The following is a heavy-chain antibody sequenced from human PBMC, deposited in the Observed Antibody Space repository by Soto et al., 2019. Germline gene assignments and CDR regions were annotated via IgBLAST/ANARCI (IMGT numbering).Heavy chain of an antibody. J-gene: IGHJ4*02. CDR3: PRHAHSGILRFLFPPGYYFDY. V-gene: IGHV4-39*01. D-gene: IGHD3-3*01. CDR1: GDSISNGTYH. CDR2: IYHSGNT. Sequence: SETLSLTCSVSGDSISNGTYHWGWIRQPPGKGLEWIGSIYHSGNTYYNPSLQSRVTISVDTSKNQFSLKLSSVTAADTAVYYCPRHAHSGILRFLFPPGYYFDYWGQGTLVTVSS.